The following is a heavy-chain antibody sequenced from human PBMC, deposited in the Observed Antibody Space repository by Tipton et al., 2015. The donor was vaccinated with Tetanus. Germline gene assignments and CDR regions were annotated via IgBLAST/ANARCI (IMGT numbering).Heavy chain of an antibody. CDR3: ARGAYSYDSSGYYYLLDP. CDR1: GGSIRNGGFS. Sequence: TLSLTCSVSGGSIRNGGFSWNWIRQPPGKGLEWIGYIYSSGSISYNPSLKSRLSISRDTSKNQFSLKLSSVTAADTAVYYCARGAYSYDSSGYYYLLDPWGQGTLVTVSS. J-gene: IGHJ5*02. D-gene: IGHD3-22*01. CDR2: IYSSGSI. V-gene: IGHV4-30-4*01.